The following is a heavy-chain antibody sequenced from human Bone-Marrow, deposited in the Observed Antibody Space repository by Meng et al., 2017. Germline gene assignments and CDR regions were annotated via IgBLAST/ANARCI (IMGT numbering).Heavy chain of an antibody. Sequence: GESLKISCEASGFTFSSYAMHWVRQAPGKGLEWLAVISSDGTEKYYADFVKGRLTISRDNSQKMLSLQMNSLRAEDTAVYYCARERDYGDYAHWGQGTLVTVSS. CDR3: ARERDYGDYAH. CDR2: ISSDGTEK. V-gene: IGHV3-30*04. CDR1: GFTFSSYA. D-gene: IGHD4-17*01. J-gene: IGHJ4*02.